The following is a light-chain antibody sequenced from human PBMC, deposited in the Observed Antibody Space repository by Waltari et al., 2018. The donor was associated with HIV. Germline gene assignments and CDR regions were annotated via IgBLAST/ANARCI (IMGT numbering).Light chain of an antibody. J-gene: IGLJ3*02. CDR1: YSNIGSNT. CDR3: ASWDDKLDGWV. CDR2: NND. V-gene: IGLV1-44*01. Sequence: QSLLPQPPSASGTPGQRVTISCSGSYSNIGSNTVNCHQQLPGSAPRALIYNNDQRPSGVPDRFSGSKCGTSASLAISGLQSEDQGDYYCASWDDKLDGWVFGGGTRLTVL.